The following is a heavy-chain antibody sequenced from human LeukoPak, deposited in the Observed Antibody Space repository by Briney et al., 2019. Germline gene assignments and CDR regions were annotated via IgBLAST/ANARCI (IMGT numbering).Heavy chain of an antibody. CDR2: ISWNSGSI. Sequence: PGGSLRLSCAASGFTFDDYAMHWVRQAPGKGLEWVSGISWNSGSIGYADSVKGRFTISRDNAKNSLYLQMNSLRAEDTALYYCAKSDYYGSGSYDYWGQGTLVTVSS. D-gene: IGHD3-10*01. CDR1: GFTFDDYA. CDR3: AKSDYYGSGSYDY. V-gene: IGHV3-9*01. J-gene: IGHJ4*02.